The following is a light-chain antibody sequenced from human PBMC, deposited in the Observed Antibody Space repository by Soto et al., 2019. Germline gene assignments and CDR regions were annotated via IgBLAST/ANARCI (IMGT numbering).Light chain of an antibody. CDR3: QQYGSSPYT. V-gene: IGKV3D-20*01. CDR2: DAS. Sequence: EIVLTQSPATLSLSPGETATLSCGASQSVSSRSLAWYQQKPGLAPRLLIYDASSRATGIPDRFTGSGSGTDFTLTISRLEPEDFAVYYCQQYGSSPYTFGQGTKLEIK. CDR1: QSVSSRS. J-gene: IGKJ2*01.